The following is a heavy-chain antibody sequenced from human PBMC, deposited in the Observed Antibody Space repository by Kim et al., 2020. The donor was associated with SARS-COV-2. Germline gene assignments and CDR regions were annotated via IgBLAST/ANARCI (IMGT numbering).Heavy chain of an antibody. CDR3: ARSPLRSTSTTSYYMDV. CDR1: GFTFNIYG. J-gene: IGHJ6*03. CDR2: IWNDGSHQ. D-gene: IGHD2-2*01. Sequence: GGSLRLSCAASGFTFNIYGMHWVRQAPGKGLEWVAAIWNDGSHQYYTDSVKGRFTISRDNSRNTLWLQMNSLIADDTAVYFCARSPLRSTSTTSYYMDVWGKATTVTVSS. V-gene: IGHV3-33*01.